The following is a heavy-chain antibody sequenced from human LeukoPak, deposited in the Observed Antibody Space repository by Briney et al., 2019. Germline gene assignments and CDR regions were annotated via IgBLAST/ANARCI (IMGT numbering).Heavy chain of an antibody. J-gene: IGHJ3*02. Sequence: SETLSLTCTVSGGSISSSSYYWGWIRQPPGKGLEWIGSIYYSGSTYYNPSLKSRVTISVDTSKNQFSLKLRSVTAADTAVYYCARDLGFWSGYYLSGAFDIWGQGTMVTVSS. D-gene: IGHD3-3*01. CDR2: IYYSGST. CDR1: GGSISSSSYY. CDR3: ARDLGFWSGYYLSGAFDI. V-gene: IGHV4-39*07.